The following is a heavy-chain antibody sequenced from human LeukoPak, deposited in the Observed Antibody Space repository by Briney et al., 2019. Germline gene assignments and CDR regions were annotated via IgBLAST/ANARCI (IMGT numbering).Heavy chain of an antibody. CDR2: IIPILGIA. D-gene: IGHD5-24*01. CDR3: ARGRDGYNSPNRTSSGSYI. Sequence: SVTVSYKASGGTFNNYTISWVGQAPGQGREWMGRIIPILGIANYAQKFQGRVTITADKSTSTAYMELSSLRSEDTAVYYRARGRDGYNSPNRTSSGSYIWGQGTLVTVSS. V-gene: IGHV1-69*02. CDR1: GGTFNNYT. J-gene: IGHJ4*02.